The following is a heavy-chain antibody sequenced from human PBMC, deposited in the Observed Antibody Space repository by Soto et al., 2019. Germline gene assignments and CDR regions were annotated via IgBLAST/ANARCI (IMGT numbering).Heavy chain of an antibody. Sequence: QVQLVQSGAEVKKPGASVKVSCKASGYTFTSYGTSWVRQAPGQGLEWMGWISAYNGNTNYAQKLQGRVTMTTDISTSTAYMELRSLRSDDTAVYYCARDLVDRWGGARYYYGMDVWGQGTTVTVSS. J-gene: IGHJ6*02. CDR1: GYTFTSYG. V-gene: IGHV1-18*01. CDR2: ISAYNGNT. CDR3: ARDLVDRWGGARYYYGMDV. D-gene: IGHD3-10*01.